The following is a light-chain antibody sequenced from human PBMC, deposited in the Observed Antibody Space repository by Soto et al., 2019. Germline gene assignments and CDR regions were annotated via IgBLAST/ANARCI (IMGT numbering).Light chain of an antibody. CDR1: SGHSSYA. CDR2: VDSDGSH. J-gene: IGLJ2*01. V-gene: IGLV4-69*01. Sequence: QPVLTQSPSASASLGASVKLTCTLSSGHSSYAIAWHQQQPEKGPRYLMKVDSDGSHTKGDGIPDRFSGPSSGPERYLHISSLQSEDEADYYCQTWGTGIHVVFGGGTKLTVL. CDR3: QTWGTGIHVV.